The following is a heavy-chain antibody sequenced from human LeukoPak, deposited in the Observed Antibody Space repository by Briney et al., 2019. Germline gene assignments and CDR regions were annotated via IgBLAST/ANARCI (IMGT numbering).Heavy chain of an antibody. Sequence: PGGSLRLSCAASGLTLSNYAMNWVRQAPGKGLEWVSVISGSGYSTYYADSVKGRFTISRDNSKNTLYLQTNSLRAEDTALYYCANDYCDYAYDHYWGQGTLVTVSS. V-gene: IGHV3-23*01. CDR2: ISGSGYST. D-gene: IGHD4-17*01. CDR3: ANDYCDYAYDHY. CDR1: GLTLSNYA. J-gene: IGHJ4*02.